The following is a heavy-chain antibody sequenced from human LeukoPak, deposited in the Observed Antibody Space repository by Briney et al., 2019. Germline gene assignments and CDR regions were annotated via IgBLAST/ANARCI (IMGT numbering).Heavy chain of an antibody. Sequence: ASVKVSCKASGYTFTSYYMHWVRQAPGQGLEWMGIINPSGGSTSYAQKFQGRVTMTRDMSTSTVYMELSSLRSEDTAVYYCARFQQLVPGWFDPWGQGTLVTVSS. V-gene: IGHV1-46*01. CDR3: ARFQQLVPGWFDP. CDR1: GYTFTSYY. CDR2: INPSGGST. D-gene: IGHD6-13*01. J-gene: IGHJ5*02.